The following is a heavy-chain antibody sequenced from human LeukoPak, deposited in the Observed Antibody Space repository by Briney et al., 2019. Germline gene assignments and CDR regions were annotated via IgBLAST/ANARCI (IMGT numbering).Heavy chain of an antibody. CDR3: ARALRIYYYFDY. J-gene: IGHJ4*02. D-gene: IGHD1-26*01. CDR1: GFTVSSNY. Sequence: GGSLRLSCAASGFTVSSNYMSWVRQAPGKGLEWVSVIYSGGSTYYADSVKGRFTISRDNSKNTLYLQMNSLRAEDTAVYYCARALRIYYYFDYWGQGTLVSVSS. CDR2: IYSGGST. V-gene: IGHV3-66*01.